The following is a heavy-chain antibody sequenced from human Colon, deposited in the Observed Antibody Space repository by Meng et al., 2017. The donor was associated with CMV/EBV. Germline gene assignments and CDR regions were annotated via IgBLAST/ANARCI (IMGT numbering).Heavy chain of an antibody. CDR1: GGSFSGYY. CDR2: INHSGST. J-gene: IGHJ5*02. CDR3: ARRNYDFWSGYPNWFDP. D-gene: IGHD3-3*01. V-gene: IGHV4-34*01. Sequence: SETLSLTCAVYGGSFSGYYWSWIRQPPGKGLEWIGEINHSGSTNYNPSLKSRVTISVDTSKNQFSLKLSSVTVADTAVYYCARRNYDFWSGYPNWFDPWGQGTLVTVS.